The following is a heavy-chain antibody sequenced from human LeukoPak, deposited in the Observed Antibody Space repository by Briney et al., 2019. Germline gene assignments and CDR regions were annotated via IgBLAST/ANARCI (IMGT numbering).Heavy chain of an antibody. V-gene: IGHV4-39*01. CDR1: GGSISSSSYS. D-gene: IGHD1-26*01. Sequence: SETLSLTCTVSGGSISSSSYSWGWIRQPPWKGLEWIGSIYYSGSTYYNPSLKSRVTISVDTSKNQFSLKLSSVTAADTAVYYCASRLGQWELPDYWGQGTLVTVSS. CDR2: IYYSGST. J-gene: IGHJ4*02. CDR3: ASRLGQWELPDY.